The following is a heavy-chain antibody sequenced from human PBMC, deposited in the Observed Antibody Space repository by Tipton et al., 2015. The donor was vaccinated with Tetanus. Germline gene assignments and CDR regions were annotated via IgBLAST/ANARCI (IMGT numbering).Heavy chain of an antibody. V-gene: IGHV4-31*03. CDR2: VYYSGTT. CDR1: GGSISSSSHY. J-gene: IGHJ6*02. Sequence: TLSLTCTVSGGSISSSSHYWTWIRQRPGKGLEWIGHVYYSGTTYFDLSLQSRLTLSVDTSRNLFSLKLTSVTAADTGIYYCARDTGSTYAMGVWGQGAAVTVSS. CDR3: ARDTGSTYAMGV.